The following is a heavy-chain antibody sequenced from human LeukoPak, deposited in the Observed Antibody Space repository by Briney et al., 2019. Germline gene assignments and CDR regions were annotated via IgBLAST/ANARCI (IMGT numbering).Heavy chain of an antibody. CDR3: ARGLYDLHWFDP. Sequence: PGGSLRLSCAASGFTFSSYGMHWVRQAPGKGLEWVAFIRYDESNKYYADSVKGRFTISRDNSKNTLYLQMNSLRAEDTAVYYCARGLYDLHWFDPWGQGTLVTVSS. D-gene: IGHD3-3*01. V-gene: IGHV3-30*02. CDR2: IRYDESNK. J-gene: IGHJ5*02. CDR1: GFTFSSYG.